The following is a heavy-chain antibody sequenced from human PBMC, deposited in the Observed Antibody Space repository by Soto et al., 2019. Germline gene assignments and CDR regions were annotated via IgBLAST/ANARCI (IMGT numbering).Heavy chain of an antibody. D-gene: IGHD6-19*01. J-gene: IGHJ4*02. CDR2: SIPIFGTA. CDR3: ARAVGSGQWLPKWHY. V-gene: IGHV1-69*12. CDR1: GGTFSSYA. Sequence: QVQLVQSGAEVKKPGSSVKVSCKASGGTFSSYAISWVRQAPGQGLEWMGGSIPIFGTANYAQKFQGRVTITADESTSTAYMELSSLRAEDTAVYYCARAVGSGQWLPKWHYWGQGTLVTVSS.